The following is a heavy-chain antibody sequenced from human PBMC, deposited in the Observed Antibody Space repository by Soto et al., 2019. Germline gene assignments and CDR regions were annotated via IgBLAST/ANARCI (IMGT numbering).Heavy chain of an antibody. Sequence: GGSLRLSCVASGFSFSSQAMHWVRQAPGKGLEWVAAISNDGNRQLYADSVKDRFTISRDNSRNTLDLQMNNLRTEDTGVYFCARDIYSYGSVGTPDIWGQGTMVS. CDR1: GFSFSSQA. D-gene: IGHD5-18*01. J-gene: IGHJ3*02. CDR3: ARDIYSYGSVGTPDI. V-gene: IGHV3-30-3*01. CDR2: ISNDGNRQ.